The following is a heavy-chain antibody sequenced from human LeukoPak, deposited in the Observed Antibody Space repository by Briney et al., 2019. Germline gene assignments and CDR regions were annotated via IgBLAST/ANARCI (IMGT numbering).Heavy chain of an antibody. CDR3: ARPFFGDYSNNWFDP. V-gene: IGHV1-2*02. CDR1: GYTFTGYY. D-gene: IGHD4-17*01. Sequence: ASVKVSRKASGYTFTGYYMHWVRQAPGQGLEWMGWINPNSGGTNYAQKFQGRVTMTRDTSISTAYMELSRLRSDDTAVYYCARPFFGDYSNNWFDPWGQGTLVTVSS. J-gene: IGHJ5*02. CDR2: INPNSGGT.